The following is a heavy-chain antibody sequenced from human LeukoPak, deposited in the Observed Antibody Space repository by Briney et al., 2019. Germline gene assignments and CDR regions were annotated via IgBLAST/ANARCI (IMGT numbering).Heavy chain of an antibody. J-gene: IGHJ4*02. D-gene: IGHD3-22*01. V-gene: IGHV1-8*01. CDR2: MNPNSGNT. CDR1: GDTLTELS. CDR3: ARSFGSGYYYLFDY. Sequence: ASVKVSCKLSGDTLTELSMHWVRQATGQGLEWMGWMNPNSGNTGYAQKFQGRVTMTRNTSISTAYMELSSLRSEDTAVYYCARSFGSGYYYLFDYWGQGTLVTVSS.